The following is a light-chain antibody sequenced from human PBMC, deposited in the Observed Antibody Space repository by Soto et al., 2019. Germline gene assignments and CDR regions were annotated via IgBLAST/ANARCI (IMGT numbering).Light chain of an antibody. CDR2: AAS. CDR3: QQYNNWWT. Sequence: IVLSQSPGTLSLSPGERATLSCRASQSVTNSFLAWYQQKPGQAPRLLIYAASTRAAGIAAKFSGSGSGTEFTLTISSLQSEDSAVYYCQQYNNWWTFGQGTKVDIK. CDR1: QSVTNS. J-gene: IGKJ1*01. V-gene: IGKV3-15*01.